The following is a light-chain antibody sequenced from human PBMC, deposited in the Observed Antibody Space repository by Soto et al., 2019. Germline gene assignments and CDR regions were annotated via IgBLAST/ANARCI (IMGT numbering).Light chain of an antibody. CDR1: QSVNSY. V-gene: IGKV3-11*01. Sequence: EIVLTQSPDTLSLSPGDRATLSCRASQSVNSYLAWYQQKPGQAPRLLIYDGSNRATGIPARFSGSGSGTDFTLTISSLEPEDFAVYYCLQRSDWPPITFGQGTRLEIK. CDR2: DGS. CDR3: LQRSDWPPIT. J-gene: IGKJ5*01.